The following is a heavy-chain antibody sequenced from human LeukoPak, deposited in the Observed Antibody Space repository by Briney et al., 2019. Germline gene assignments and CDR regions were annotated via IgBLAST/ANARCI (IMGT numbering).Heavy chain of an antibody. D-gene: IGHD2-2*01. Sequence: SETLSLTCTVSGGSISSHYWSWIRQPPGKGLEWIGYIYYSGSTNYNPSLKSRVTISVDTSKNQFSLKLSSVTAADTAVYYCARGPEVFHIVVVPAGLDPWGQGTLVTVSS. CDR2: IYYSGST. J-gene: IGHJ5*02. CDR1: GGSISSHY. CDR3: ARGPEVFHIVVVPAGLDP. V-gene: IGHV4-59*11.